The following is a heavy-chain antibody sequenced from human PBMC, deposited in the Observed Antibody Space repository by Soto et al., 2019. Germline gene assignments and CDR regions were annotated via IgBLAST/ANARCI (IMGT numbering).Heavy chain of an antibody. Sequence: SVKVSCKASGGTFSSYVISWVRQAPGQGLEWMGGIIPIFGTAKYAQRFQGRVTITADESTSTVYMELRSLRSDDTAIYYCARSSGGNFGIIIEGSNWFDPWGQGTLVTVSS. V-gene: IGHV1-69*13. D-gene: IGHD3-3*01. CDR1: GGTFSSYV. CDR2: IIPIFGTA. CDR3: ARSSGGNFGIIIEGSNWFDP. J-gene: IGHJ5*02.